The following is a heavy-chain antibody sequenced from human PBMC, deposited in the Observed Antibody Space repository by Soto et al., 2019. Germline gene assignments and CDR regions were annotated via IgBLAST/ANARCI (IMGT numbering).Heavy chain of an antibody. D-gene: IGHD5-12*01. Sequence: QVQVVESGGGVVQPGRSLRLSCAASGFTFSLYAVHWVRQAPGKGLEWVSVMSIDGTNKYYADSVKGRFTISRDNSKNTVYLQMNSLRNEDTGVYYCARGAEWRQLRGAWDIWGQGTRVTVSS. CDR2: MSIDGTNK. CDR3: ARGAEWRQLRGAWDI. J-gene: IGHJ3*02. CDR1: GFTFSLYA. V-gene: IGHV3-30*04.